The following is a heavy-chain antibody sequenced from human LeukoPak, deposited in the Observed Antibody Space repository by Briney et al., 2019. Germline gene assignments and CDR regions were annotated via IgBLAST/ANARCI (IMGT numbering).Heavy chain of an antibody. J-gene: IGHJ5*02. V-gene: IGHV1-69*04. D-gene: IGHD3-9*01. CDR3: ARGRTYYDILTGYYEGNWFDP. Sequence: ASVKVSCKASGGTFSSYAISWVRQAPGQGLEWMGRIIPIFGIANYAQKFQGRVTITADKSTSTAYMELSSLRSEDTAVYYCARGRTYYDILTGYYEGNWFDPWGQGTLVTVSS. CDR1: GGTFSSYA. CDR2: IIPIFGIA.